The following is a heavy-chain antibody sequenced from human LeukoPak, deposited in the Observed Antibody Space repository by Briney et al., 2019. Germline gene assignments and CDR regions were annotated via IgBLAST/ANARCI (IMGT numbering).Heavy chain of an antibody. CDR2: IIPIFGTA. V-gene: IGHV1-69*13. D-gene: IGHD5-18*01. CDR3: ARLDTAMGDIDY. Sequence: SVKVSCKASGYTFTGYGISWVRRAPGQGLEWMGGIIPIFGTANYAQKFQGRVTITADESTSTAYMELSSLRSEDTAVYYCARLDTAMGDIDYWGQGTLVTVSS. J-gene: IGHJ4*02. CDR1: GYTFTGYG.